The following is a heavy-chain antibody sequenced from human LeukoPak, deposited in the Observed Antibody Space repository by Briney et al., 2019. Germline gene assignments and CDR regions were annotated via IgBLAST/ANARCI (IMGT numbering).Heavy chain of an antibody. J-gene: IGHJ4*02. CDR1: GGTFSSYA. D-gene: IGHD3-22*01. V-gene: IGHV1-69*13. CDR3: ARVPAYYYDSSGYYYYFDY. CDR2: IIPIFGTA. Sequence: SVKVSCKASGGTFSSYAISWVRQAPGQGLEWMGGIIPIFGTANYAQKFQGRVTITADESTSTAYMELSSLRSEDTAVYYCARVPAYYYDSSGYYYYFDYWGQGTLVTVSS.